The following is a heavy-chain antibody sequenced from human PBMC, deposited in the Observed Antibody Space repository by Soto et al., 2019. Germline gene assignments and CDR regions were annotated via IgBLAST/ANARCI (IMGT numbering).Heavy chain of an antibody. CDR1: GGTLNRNT. CDR3: ARGTPAPTYYFDF. J-gene: IGHJ4*02. CDR2: IIPMFGIQ. Sequence: QVQLVQSGAEVKKPGSSVRVSCKASGGTLNRNTISWVRQAPGQGLEWMGRIIPMFGIQKYAQKFQGRGTITADRSTNTAYMELSSLRSEDTAVYYCARGTPAPTYYFDFWGQGSLVTVSS. V-gene: IGHV1-69*02. D-gene: IGHD2-15*01.